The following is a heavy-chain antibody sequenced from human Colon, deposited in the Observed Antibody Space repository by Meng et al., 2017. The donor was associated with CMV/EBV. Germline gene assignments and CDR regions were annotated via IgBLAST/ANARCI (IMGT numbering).Heavy chain of an antibody. J-gene: IGHJ4*02. CDR3: ARAITILGAITGGFDY. D-gene: IGHD3-3*01. CDR1: GYTLHNYD. V-gene: IGHV1-8*01. CDR2: MNRNRGQT. Sequence: SGYTLHNYDSSGVRKAIGQGVEWMGWMNRNRGQTDYAQKSQGRVRRSGSTSISTAYLKMSSVRSEDTAVYYCARAITILGAITGGFDYWGQGTLVTVSS.